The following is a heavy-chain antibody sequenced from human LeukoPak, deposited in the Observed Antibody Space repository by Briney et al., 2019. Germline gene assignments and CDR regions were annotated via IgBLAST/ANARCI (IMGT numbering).Heavy chain of an antibody. Sequence: PGGSLRLSCAASGFTFSSYGMNWVRQAPGKGLEWVSTISGSGGNTYYAEPVKGRFTISRDNSKNTLYLQMNSLRAEDTAVYYCAKAGSGSYFPTWGQGTLVTVSS. CDR1: GFTFSSYG. CDR2: ISGSGGNT. J-gene: IGHJ5*02. D-gene: IGHD1-26*01. CDR3: AKAGSGSYFPT. V-gene: IGHV3-23*01.